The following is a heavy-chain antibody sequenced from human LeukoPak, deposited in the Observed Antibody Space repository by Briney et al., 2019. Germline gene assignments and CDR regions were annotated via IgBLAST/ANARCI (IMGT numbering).Heavy chain of an antibody. V-gene: IGHV3-23*01. CDR2: ISGSGGST. J-gene: IGHJ4*02. CDR3: AKDLHYGSGSYYYSDY. D-gene: IGHD3-10*01. Sequence: GGSLRLSCAASGFTFSSYAMSWVRQAPGKGLEWVSAISGSGGSTYYADSVKGRFTISRDNSKNTLYLQMNSLRAEDTAVYYCAKDLHYGSGSYYYSDYWGQGTLVTVSS. CDR1: GFTFSSYA.